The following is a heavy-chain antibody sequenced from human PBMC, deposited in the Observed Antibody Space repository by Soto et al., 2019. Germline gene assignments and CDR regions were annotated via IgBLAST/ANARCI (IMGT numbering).Heavy chain of an antibody. J-gene: IGHJ4*02. CDR1: GGTFGSYA. CDR2: VIPIFGTP. D-gene: IGHD1-1*01. V-gene: IGHV1-69*06. Sequence: QVQLVQSGAEVKKPGSSVKVSCKSSGGTFGSYAISWVRQAPGQGLEWMVGVIPIFGTPHYAQKFHGRVTITADNPTSTAYLELSSIKSADTAVYYCAKIRWKIRLQDEDAIWGQGTLVTDSS. CDR3: AKIRWKIRLQDEDAI.